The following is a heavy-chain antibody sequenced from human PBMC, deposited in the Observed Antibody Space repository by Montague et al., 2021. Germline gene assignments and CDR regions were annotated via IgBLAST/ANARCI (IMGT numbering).Heavy chain of an antibody. CDR1: GFTFSSYA. V-gene: IGHV3-23*01. D-gene: IGHD2-2*01. CDR3: ARDGPRTHYFVY. CDR2: MNAGSGNT. J-gene: IGHJ4*02. Sequence: SLRLSCAASGFTFSSYAMSWVRQTPGQGLEWVSTMNAGSGNTYYADSVKGRSTISRDNSKNTLYLQMNSLRAEDTAVYYCARDGPRTHYFVYWGQGALVTVPS.